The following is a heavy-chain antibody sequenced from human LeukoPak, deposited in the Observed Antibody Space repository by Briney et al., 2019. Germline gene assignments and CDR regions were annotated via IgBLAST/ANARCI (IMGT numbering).Heavy chain of an antibody. V-gene: IGHV3-23*01. D-gene: IGHD3-10*01. CDR3: AKSSGSYYNRFDY. CDR1: GFTFSSYG. Sequence: QAGGTLRLSCAASGFTFSSYGMSWVRQAPGKGLEWVSAISGSGGSTYYADSVKGRFTISRDNSKNTLYLQMNSLRAEDTAVYYCAKSSGSYYNRFDYWGQGTLVTVSS. J-gene: IGHJ4*02. CDR2: ISGSGGST.